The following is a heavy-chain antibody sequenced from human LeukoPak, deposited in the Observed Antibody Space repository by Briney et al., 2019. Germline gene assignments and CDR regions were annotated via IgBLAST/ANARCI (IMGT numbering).Heavy chain of an antibody. J-gene: IGHJ6*03. D-gene: IGHD3-10*01. CDR2: INHSGST. CDR1: GGSFSGYY. V-gene: IGHV4-34*01. Sequence: SETLSLTCAVYGGSFSGYYWSWIRQPPGKGLEWIGEINHSGSTNYNPSLKSRVTISVDTSKNQFSLKLSSVTAADTAVYYCARERGYYGSGSSNYYCYYYMDVWGKGTTVTVSS. CDR3: ARERGYYGSGSSNYYCYYYMDV.